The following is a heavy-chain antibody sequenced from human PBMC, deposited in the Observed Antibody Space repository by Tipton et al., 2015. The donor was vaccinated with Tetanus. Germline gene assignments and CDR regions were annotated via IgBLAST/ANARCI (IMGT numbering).Heavy chain of an antibody. CDR2: LKHDATEE. V-gene: IGHV3-7*01. CDR1: GFAFSSYL. D-gene: IGHD1-14*01. CDR3: ARDVTGTASGRR. J-gene: IGHJ4*02. Sequence: SLRLSCAASGFAFSSYLMTWVRQAPGKGLELVASLKHDATEEYYVDSVKGRFAISRDNARNLLFLQMNGLRVEDTAAYYCARDVTGTASGRRWGQGTLVTVSS.